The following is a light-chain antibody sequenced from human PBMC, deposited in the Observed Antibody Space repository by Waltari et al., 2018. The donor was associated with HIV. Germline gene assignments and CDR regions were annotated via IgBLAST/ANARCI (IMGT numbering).Light chain of an antibody. CDR3: QQYYNTPYT. CDR1: QSVLHSPNNKNY. V-gene: IGKV4-1*01. Sequence: DIVMTQSPDSLAVSLGERATINCKSSQSVLHSPNNKNYSAWYQQKPGQPPKLLIFWASTRESGVPDRFSGSGSGTDFTLTISSLQAEDVAVYYCQQYYNTPYTFGQGTKLEIK. J-gene: IGKJ2*01. CDR2: WAS.